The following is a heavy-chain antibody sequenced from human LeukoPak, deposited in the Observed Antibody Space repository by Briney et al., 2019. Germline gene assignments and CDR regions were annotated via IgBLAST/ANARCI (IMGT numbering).Heavy chain of an antibody. Sequence: PSETLSLTCTVSGVSISSYYWSWIRQPPGKGLEWIGYIYYSGSTNYNPSLKPGVTISVDTSKNQFSLKLSSVTAADTAVYYCARELGSYYYYYMDVWGKGTTVTVSS. D-gene: IGHD7-27*01. CDR1: GVSISSYY. V-gene: IGHV4-59*01. CDR3: ARELGSYYYYYMDV. CDR2: IYYSGST. J-gene: IGHJ6*03.